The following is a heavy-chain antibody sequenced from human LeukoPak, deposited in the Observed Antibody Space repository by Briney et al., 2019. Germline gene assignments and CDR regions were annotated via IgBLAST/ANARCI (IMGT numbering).Heavy chain of an antibody. CDR1: GFTFSSYS. V-gene: IGHV3-21*01. D-gene: IGHD3-10*01. CDR2: ISSSSSYI. CDR3: AVPLGGSGTIDY. Sequence: PGGSLRLSCAASGFTFSSYSMNWVRQAPGKGLEWVSSISSSSSYIYYADSVKGRFTISRDNAKNSLYLQKNSLRAEDTAVYYCAVPLGGSGTIDYWGQGTLVTVSS. J-gene: IGHJ4*02.